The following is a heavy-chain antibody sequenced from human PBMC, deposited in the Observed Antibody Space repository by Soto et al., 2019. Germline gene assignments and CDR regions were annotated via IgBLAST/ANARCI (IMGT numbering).Heavy chain of an antibody. CDR1: GDSISTYY. CDR3: ARGSITMVRGQVDYYYGMDV. Sequence: SETLSLTCTVSGDSISTYYWSWIRQPPGKGLQWIGYIFYSGSTNYNPSLKSRVTISVDTSKNQFSLKLSSVTAADTAVYYCARGSITMVRGQVDYYYGMDVWGQGTTVTVSS. V-gene: IGHV4-59*12. CDR2: IFYSGST. J-gene: IGHJ6*02. D-gene: IGHD3-10*01.